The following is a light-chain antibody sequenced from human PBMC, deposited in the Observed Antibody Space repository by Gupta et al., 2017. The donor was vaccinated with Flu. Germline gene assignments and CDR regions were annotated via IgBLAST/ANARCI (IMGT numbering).Light chain of an antibody. CDR2: WAS. J-gene: IGKJ3*01. CDR3: QQFYTTPLA. V-gene: IGKV4-1*01. Sequence: DLVMTQSPDSLAVSLGERATINCTSSQSVLYSSNNKNYLAWYQQKPGQPPKLLIHWASTRESGVPDRFSGSGSGTDFTLTISSLQAEDVAVYYCQQFYTTPLAFGPGTKVHIK. CDR1: QSVLYSSNNKNY.